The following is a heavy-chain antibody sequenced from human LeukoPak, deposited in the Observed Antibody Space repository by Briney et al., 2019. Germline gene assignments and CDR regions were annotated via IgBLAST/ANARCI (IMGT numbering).Heavy chain of an antibody. J-gene: IGHJ4*02. CDR2: ISGSGGST. CDR3: AKAQYHDSSGYYYILYYFDY. Sequence: GGSLRLSCAASGFTFSNAWMSWVRQAPGKGLEWVSAISGSGGSTYYADSVKGRFTISRDNSKNTLYLQMNSLRAEDTAVYYCAKAQYHDSSGYYYILYYFDYWGQGTLVTVSS. D-gene: IGHD3-22*01. CDR1: GFTFSNAW. V-gene: IGHV3-23*01.